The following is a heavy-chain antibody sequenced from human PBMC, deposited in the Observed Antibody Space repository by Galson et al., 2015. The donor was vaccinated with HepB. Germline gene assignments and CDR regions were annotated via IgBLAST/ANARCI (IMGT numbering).Heavy chain of an antibody. V-gene: IGHV3-30*03. D-gene: IGHD6-25*01. CDR1: GFTFSSYG. CDR2: ISNDGSNK. Sequence: SLRLSCAASGFTFSSYGMHWVRQAPGKGLEWVAVISNDGSNKYYVDSVKGRFTISRDNSKNTLYLQMNSLRAEDTAVYYCAGALRADYYYYGMDFWGQGTTVTVSS. J-gene: IGHJ6*02. CDR3: AGALRADYYYYGMDF.